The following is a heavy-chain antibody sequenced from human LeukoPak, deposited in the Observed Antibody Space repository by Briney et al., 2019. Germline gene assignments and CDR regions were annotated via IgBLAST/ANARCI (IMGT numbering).Heavy chain of an antibody. CDR1: GGSISRSNW. V-gene: IGHV4-4*02. J-gene: IGHJ4*02. CDR3: ARLHDYGDYYADY. D-gene: IGHD4-17*01. Sequence: PSETLSLTCAVSGGSISRSNWWSWVRQSPGKGLEWIGEIYDNGSTNYNPSLKSRVTISVDKSKNQFSLKLSSVTAADTAVYYCARLHDYGDYYADYWGQGTLVTVSS. CDR2: IYDNGST.